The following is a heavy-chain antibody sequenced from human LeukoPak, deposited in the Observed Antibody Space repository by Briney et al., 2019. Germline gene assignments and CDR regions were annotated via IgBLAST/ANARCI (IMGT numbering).Heavy chain of an antibody. CDR2: ITGSADRT. V-gene: IGHV3-23*01. D-gene: IGHD6-13*01. CDR1: GFTFSSYA. CDR3: AKGTVGTYYFYYMDV. J-gene: IGHJ6*03. Sequence: GGSLRLSCVVSGFTFSSYAMSWVRQAPGKGLEWVSAITGSADRTFYADSVKGRFTISRDNSKNTLYLQMNSLRAEDTAIYYCAKGTVGTYYFYYMDVWGKGTTVTVSS.